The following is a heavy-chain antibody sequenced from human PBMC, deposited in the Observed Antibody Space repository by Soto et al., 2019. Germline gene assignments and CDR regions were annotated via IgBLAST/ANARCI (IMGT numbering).Heavy chain of an antibody. Sequence: EVQLVESGGGLVKPGGSLRLSCAASGFTFSNAWMSWVRQAPGKGLEWVGRIKSKTDGGTTDYAAPVKGRFTISRDDSKNTLYLQMNNVKTEDTAVYYCIPDPTGKYYGSGLDAFDILGQGTMVTVSS. V-gene: IGHV3-15*01. CDR1: GFTFSNAW. CDR2: IKSKTDGGTT. CDR3: IPDPTGKYYGSGLDAFDI. J-gene: IGHJ3*02. D-gene: IGHD3-10*01.